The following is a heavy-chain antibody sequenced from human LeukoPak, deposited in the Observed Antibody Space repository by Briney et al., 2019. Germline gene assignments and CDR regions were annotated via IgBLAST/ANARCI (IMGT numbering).Heavy chain of an antibody. CDR2: IYSGGST. J-gene: IGHJ4*02. D-gene: IGHD3-10*01. CDR1: GFTVSRNY. V-gene: IGHV3-53*01. Sequence: GGSLRLSCAASGFTVSRNYMSWVRQAPGKGLEGVSVIYSGGSTYYADSLKGRFTISRDNSKNTVFLQMNSLRVEDTAVYYCARIGEWRSGSFEYWGQGTLVTVSS. CDR3: ARIGEWRSGSFEY.